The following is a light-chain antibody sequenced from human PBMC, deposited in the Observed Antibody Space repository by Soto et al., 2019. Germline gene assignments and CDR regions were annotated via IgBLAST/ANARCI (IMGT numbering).Light chain of an antibody. J-gene: IGLJ1*01. CDR1: SSDVGAYDY. V-gene: IGLV2-14*03. Sequence: QSALTQPASVSGSPGQSITISCTGTSSDVGAYDYVSWYQQYPGNAPKLMIYDVTDRPSGVSDRFFGSKSGNTASLTISGLQAEDEADYYCSSYTSGSTPYVFGTGTKVTVL. CDR3: SSYTSGSTPYV. CDR2: DVT.